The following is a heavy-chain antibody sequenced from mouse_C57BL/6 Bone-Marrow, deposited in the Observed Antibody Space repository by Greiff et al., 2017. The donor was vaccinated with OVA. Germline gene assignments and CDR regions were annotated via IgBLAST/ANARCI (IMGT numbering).Heavy chain of an antibody. CDR1: GYTFTNYW. CDR3: ARIYGSSPYWYLDV. J-gene: IGHJ1*03. D-gene: IGHD1-1*01. Sequence: LVESGAELVRPGTSVKMSCKASGYTFTNYWIGWAKQRPGHGLEWIGDIYPGGGYTNYNEKFKGKATLTAEKSSSTAYMQCSSLTSEDSAIYYGARIYGSSPYWYLDVWGTGTTVTVSS. V-gene: IGHV1-63*01. CDR2: IYPGGGYT.